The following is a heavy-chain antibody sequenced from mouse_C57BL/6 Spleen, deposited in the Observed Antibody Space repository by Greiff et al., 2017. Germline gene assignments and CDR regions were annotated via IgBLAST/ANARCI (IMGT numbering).Heavy chain of an antibody. D-gene: IGHD4-1*01. V-gene: IGHV1-15*01. CDR2: IDPETGGT. CDR1: GYTFTDYE. CDR3: TRGTGTVFDY. J-gene: IGHJ2*01. Sequence: QVQLQQSGAELVRPGASVTLSCKASGYTFTDYEMHWVKQTPVHGLEWIGAIDPETGGTAYNQKFKGKAILTADKSSSTAYMELRSLTSEDSAVYYCTRGTGTVFDYWGQGTTPTVSS.